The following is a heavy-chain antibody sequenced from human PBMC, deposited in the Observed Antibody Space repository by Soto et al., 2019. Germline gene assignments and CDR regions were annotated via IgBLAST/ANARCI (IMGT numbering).Heavy chain of an antibody. CDR1: GGSISSYY. CDR3: ARVPCGGDCYPDS. D-gene: IGHD2-21*02. CDR2: IYYSGST. Sequence: SETLSLTCTVSGGSISSYYWSWIRQPPGKGLEWIGYIYYSGSTNYNPSLKSRVTISLDTSKNQFSLKLSSVTAADTAVYSCARVPCGGDCYPDSWGQGTLVTVSS. V-gene: IGHV4-59*01. J-gene: IGHJ4*02.